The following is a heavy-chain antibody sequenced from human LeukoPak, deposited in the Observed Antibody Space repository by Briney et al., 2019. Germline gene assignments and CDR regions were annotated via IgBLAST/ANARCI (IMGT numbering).Heavy chain of an antibody. CDR1: GYTFTGYY. Sequence: ASVKVSCKASGYTFTGYYMHWVRQAPGQGLEWMGWINPNSGGTDYAQKFQGRVTMTRDTSISTAYMELSRLSSDDTAVYYCTRDAGSWYSSSWYLDYWGQGTLVTVSS. D-gene: IGHD6-13*01. CDR3: TRDAGSWYSSSWYLDY. CDR2: INPNSGGT. V-gene: IGHV1-2*02. J-gene: IGHJ4*02.